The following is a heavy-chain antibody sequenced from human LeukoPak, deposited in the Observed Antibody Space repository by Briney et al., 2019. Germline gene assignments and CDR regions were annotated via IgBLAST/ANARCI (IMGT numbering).Heavy chain of an antibody. J-gene: IGHJ1*01. Sequence: GGSLRLSCAASGFTFSSYWMSWVRQAPGKGLEWVANIKQDGSEKYYVDSVKGRFTISRDNAKNSLYLQMNSLRADDTAVYYCARDILTGSQSRYQHWGQGTLVTVSS. V-gene: IGHV3-7*01. CDR2: IKQDGSEK. CDR3: ARDILTGSQSRYQH. D-gene: IGHD3-9*01. CDR1: GFTFSSYW.